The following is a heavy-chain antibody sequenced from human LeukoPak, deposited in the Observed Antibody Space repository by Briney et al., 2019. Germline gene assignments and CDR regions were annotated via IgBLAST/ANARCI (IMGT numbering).Heavy chain of an antibody. CDR3: ARRSGMATITAAAYYYMDV. D-gene: IGHD5-24*01. J-gene: IGHJ6*03. CDR1: VGTFSSYA. CDR2: IIPMFGTA. V-gene: IGHV1-69*06. Sequence: PVKVSCKASVGTFSSYAISWVRQAPGQGLEWMRVIIPMFGTANYAQKFLGRVTITADKSTSTAYMELSSLGSEDTAVYYCARRSGMATITAAAYYYMDVWGKGTTVTVSS.